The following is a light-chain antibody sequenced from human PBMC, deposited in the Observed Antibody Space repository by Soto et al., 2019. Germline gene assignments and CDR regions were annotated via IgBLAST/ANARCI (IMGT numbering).Light chain of an antibody. CDR1: SSNIGSRT. CDR3: AAWDDSLNVV. J-gene: IGLJ2*01. Sequence: QSVLTQPPLASGTPGQRVTISCSGSSSNIGSRTVNWYQQLPGTAPKLLIYGNNQRPSGVPDRFSGSKSGASASLAISGLQSEDEADYYCAAWDDSLNVVFGGGTKVTVL. V-gene: IGLV1-44*01. CDR2: GNN.